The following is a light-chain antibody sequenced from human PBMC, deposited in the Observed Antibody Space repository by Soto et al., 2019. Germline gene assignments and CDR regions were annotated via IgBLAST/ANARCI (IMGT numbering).Light chain of an antibody. J-gene: IGKJ1*01. V-gene: IGKV3-11*01. CDR1: QSINTY. CDR3: QQYNNWPTWT. Sequence: ENLLTQSPATLSLSPGEGATLSCGASQSINTYLAWYQQKPGQAPRLLIYDASKRATGIPARFSGSGSGTNFTLPISSLKSQDFAVYYCQQYNNWPTWTFGHGTKVDIK. CDR2: DAS.